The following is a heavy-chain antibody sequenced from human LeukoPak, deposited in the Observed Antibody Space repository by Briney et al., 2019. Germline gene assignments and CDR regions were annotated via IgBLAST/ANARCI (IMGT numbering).Heavy chain of an antibody. CDR2: ISAYNGNT. J-gene: IGHJ6*03. D-gene: IGHD1-7*01. CDR1: GYTFSNYG. V-gene: IGHV1-18*01. CDR3: AKRRGLELLYYYYMDV. Sequence: ASVKVSCKASGYTFSNYGISWVRQAPGQGLEWMGWISAYNGNTNYAQKLQGRVTMTTDTSTSTVYMELRSLRSDDTAVYYCAKRRGLELLYYYYMDVWGKGTTVTVSS.